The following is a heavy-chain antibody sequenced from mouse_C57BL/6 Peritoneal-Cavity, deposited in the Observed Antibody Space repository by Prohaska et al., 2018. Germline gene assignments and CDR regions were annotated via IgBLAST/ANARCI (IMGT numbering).Heavy chain of an antibody. V-gene: IGHV1-84*01. CDR1: GYTFTDYY. J-gene: IGHJ3*01. CDR2: IYPGSGNT. CDR3: ARNCYGSSFAY. Sequence: QIQLQQSGPELVKPGASVKISCKASGYTFTDYYKNWVKQRPGQGLEWIGWIYPGSGNTKYNEKFNGKATLTVDTSSSTAYMQLSSLTSEDSAVYFCARNCYGSSFAYWGQGTLVTVSA. D-gene: IGHD1-1*01.